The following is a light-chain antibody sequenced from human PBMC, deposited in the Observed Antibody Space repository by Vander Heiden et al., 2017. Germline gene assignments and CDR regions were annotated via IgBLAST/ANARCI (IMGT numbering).Light chain of an antibody. Sequence: EIVLTQSPATLSLSPGERATLSCRASQSVSRSLAWYQQKPGQAPRLPIYDASNRATGIPARFSGSGSGTDFTLTISSLEPEDFAVYYCQQRTNWPPLTFGGGTKVEIK. CDR1: QSVSRS. CDR2: DAS. V-gene: IGKV3-11*01. J-gene: IGKJ4*01. CDR3: QQRTNWPPLT.